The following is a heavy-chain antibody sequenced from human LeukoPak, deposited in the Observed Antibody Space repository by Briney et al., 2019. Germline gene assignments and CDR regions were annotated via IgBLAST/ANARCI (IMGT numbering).Heavy chain of an antibody. CDR3: ARDDGWFGELLYYYYYGMDV. D-gene: IGHD3-10*01. J-gene: IGHJ6*02. CDR2: ISSSSSYI. CDR1: GFTFSSYS. Sequence: PGGSLRLSCAASGFTFSSYSMIWVRQAPGKGLEWVSSISSSSSYIYYADSVKGRFTISRDNAKNSLYLQMNSLRAEDTAVYYCARDDGWFGELLYYYYYGMDVWGQGTTVTVSS. V-gene: IGHV3-21*01.